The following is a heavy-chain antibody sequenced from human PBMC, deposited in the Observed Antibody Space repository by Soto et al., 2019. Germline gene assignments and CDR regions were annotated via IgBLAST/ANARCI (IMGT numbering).Heavy chain of an antibody. CDR3: ARDIVVRGLGFDY. CDR1: GFTFSSYS. J-gene: IGHJ4*02. CDR2: ISSSSSYI. V-gene: IGHV3-21*01. Sequence: GGSLRLSCAASGFTFSSYSMNWVRQAPGKGLEWVSSISSSSSYIYYADSVKGRFTISRDNAKNSLYLQMNSVRAEDTAVYYCARDIVVRGLGFDYWGQGTLVTASS. D-gene: IGHD3-10*01.